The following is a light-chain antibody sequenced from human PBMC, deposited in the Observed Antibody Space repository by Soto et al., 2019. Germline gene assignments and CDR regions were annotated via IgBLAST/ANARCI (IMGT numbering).Light chain of an antibody. V-gene: IGLV2-14*03. J-gene: IGLJ1*01. Sequence: QSVLTQPPSVSGSPGQSITISCSGTSSDIGAYDYVSWYHQHPGRAPKLIIYEFSHRFSGLSYLFSGSKSGNTASLTISGLQAEDEGDYYCTSFAPGRVYVFGSGTKV. CDR3: TSFAPGRVYV. CDR1: SSDIGAYDY. CDR2: EFS.